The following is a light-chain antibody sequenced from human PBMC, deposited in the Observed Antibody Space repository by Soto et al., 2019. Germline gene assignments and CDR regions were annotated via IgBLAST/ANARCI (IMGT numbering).Light chain of an antibody. CDR3: QQYNNWPPWT. J-gene: IGKJ1*01. Sequence: EIVLTQSPGTLSLSPGERATLSCRASQSVSGYLDWYQQKPGQAPRLLIYGASTRATGIPARFSGSGSGTEFTLTISSLQSEDFAVYYCQQYNNWPPWTFGQGTKVDIK. CDR1: QSVSGY. CDR2: GAS. V-gene: IGKV3-15*01.